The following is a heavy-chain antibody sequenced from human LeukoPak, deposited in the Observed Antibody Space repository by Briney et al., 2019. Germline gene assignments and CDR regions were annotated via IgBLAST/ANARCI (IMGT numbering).Heavy chain of an antibody. V-gene: IGHV3-53*01. CDR1: GFTVSSNY. CDR2: IYSGGST. D-gene: IGHD3-3*01. CDR3: ARTPYDFWTGMDV. Sequence: QAGGSLRLSCAASGFTVSSNYMSWVRQAPGKGLEWVSVIYSGGSTYYADSVKGRFTISRDNSKNTLYLQMNSLRAEDTAVYYCARTPYDFWTGMDVWGQGTTVTVSS. J-gene: IGHJ6*02.